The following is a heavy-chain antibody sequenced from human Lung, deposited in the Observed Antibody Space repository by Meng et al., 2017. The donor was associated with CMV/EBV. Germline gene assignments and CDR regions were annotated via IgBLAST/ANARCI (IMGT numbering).Heavy chain of an antibody. CDR2: IKQDGSEK. Sequence: SCAASGFTFSSYWMGWVRQAPGKGLEWVANIKQDGSEKYYVDSVKGRFTISRDNAKNSLYLQMNSLRAEDTAVYYCARDRSGSYIGYWGQGTLVTVSS. CDR3: ARDRSGSYIGY. J-gene: IGHJ4*02. V-gene: IGHV3-7*01. D-gene: IGHD1-26*01. CDR1: GFTFSSYW.